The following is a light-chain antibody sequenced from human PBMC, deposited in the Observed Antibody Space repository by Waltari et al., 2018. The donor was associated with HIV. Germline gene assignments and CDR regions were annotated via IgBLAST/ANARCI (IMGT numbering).Light chain of an antibody. V-gene: IGKV3-20*01. CDR2: GAS. Sequence: ENVWTQFPGTLSFSPGARDTLPCRRSQCISCSDMAWYQQRPGQAPRLLSFGASSRATGIPDRFRGSGSVTDFTLTISRLEPEDFAVYYCQQYSTSPFTLGQGTRLEIK. CDR1: QCISCSD. J-gene: IGKJ5*01. CDR3: QQYSTSPFT.